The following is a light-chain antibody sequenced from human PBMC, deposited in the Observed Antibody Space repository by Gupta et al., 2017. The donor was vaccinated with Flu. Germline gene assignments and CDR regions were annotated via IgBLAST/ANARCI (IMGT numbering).Light chain of an antibody. V-gene: IGKV3-11*01. Sequence: DIVLTPSPATLSLSHGERATLSCRASQSVSSNLAWYQQKPGQAPRLLIYDASNRATGIPARFSGSGSGTDFTLTISSLEPEDVVFYCWQQRSNCPLTFGGGTKVEIK. CDR1: QSVSSN. CDR3: QQRSNCPLT. CDR2: DAS. J-gene: IGKJ4*01.